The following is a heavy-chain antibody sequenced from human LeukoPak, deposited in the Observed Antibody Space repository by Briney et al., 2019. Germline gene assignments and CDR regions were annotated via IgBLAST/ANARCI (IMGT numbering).Heavy chain of an antibody. CDR2: IYTSGST. J-gene: IGHJ5*02. V-gene: IGHV4-4*07. CDR3: ARDRRYSSGWYQKQYNWFDP. Sequence: SETLSLTCTVSGGSISNYYWTWIRQPAGKGLEWIGRIYTSGSTNYNPSLKSRVTMSVDTSKNQFSLKLSSVTAADTAVYYCARDRRYSSGWYQKQYNWFDPWGQGTLVTVSS. CDR1: GGSISNYY. D-gene: IGHD6-19*01.